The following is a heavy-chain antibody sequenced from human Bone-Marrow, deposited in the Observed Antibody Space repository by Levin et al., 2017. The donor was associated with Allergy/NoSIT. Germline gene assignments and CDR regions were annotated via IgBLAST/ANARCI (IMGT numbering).Heavy chain of an antibody. Sequence: LSLTCAASGFTFSSYSMNWVRQAPGKGLEWVSYISSSSSTIYYADSVKGRFTISRDNAKNSLYLQMNSLRAEDTAVYYCARAVGGYDILTGPLGAFDIWGQGTMVTVSS. CDR1: GFTFSSYS. D-gene: IGHD3-9*01. CDR3: ARAVGGYDILTGPLGAFDI. J-gene: IGHJ3*02. CDR2: ISSSSSTI. V-gene: IGHV3-48*01.